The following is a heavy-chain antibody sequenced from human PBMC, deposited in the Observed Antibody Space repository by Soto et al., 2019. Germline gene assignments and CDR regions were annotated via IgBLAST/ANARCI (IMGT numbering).Heavy chain of an antibody. J-gene: IGHJ6*02. V-gene: IGHV3-11*04. CDR3: ARDLYSCWYDVDHYGVDV. D-gene: IGHD6-19*01. CDR1: GFTFSDYY. CDR2: ISNSGSTI. Sequence: GGSLRLSCAASGFTFSDYYMSWIRQAPGKGLEWISYISNSGSTIYYADSVKCRFTISRDNAKNSLYPQMNSLRAEDTAVYYCARDLYSCWYDVDHYGVDVWGQGTTVTVSS.